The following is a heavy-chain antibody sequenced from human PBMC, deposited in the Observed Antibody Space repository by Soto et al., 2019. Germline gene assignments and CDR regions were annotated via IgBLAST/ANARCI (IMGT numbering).Heavy chain of an antibody. D-gene: IGHD3-10*01. Sequence: EVQLVESGGGLIQPGGSLRLSCAVSGFTVSNNYMSWVRQAPGKGLEGVSVIYSGGYTAYGDSVKGRFTISRDNSKNTPYFQTKGLGAGGPAVFFGATAPGGGGYWGQGTLVTVSS. CDR3: ATAPGGGGY. CDR2: IYSGGYT. CDR1: GFTVSNNY. V-gene: IGHV3-53*01. J-gene: IGHJ4*02.